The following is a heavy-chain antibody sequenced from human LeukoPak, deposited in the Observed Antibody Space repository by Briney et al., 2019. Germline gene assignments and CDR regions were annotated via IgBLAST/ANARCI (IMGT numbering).Heavy chain of an antibody. CDR3: ARPGYSGYDYEGDY. CDR2: IYHGDSDT. D-gene: IGHD5-12*01. J-gene: IGHJ4*02. V-gene: IGHV5-51*01. Sequence: GESLNISCKGSGYSSTSYWIGWVRQMPGKGLEWIGIIYHGDSDTRYSPSFQGQVTISADKSIRTAYLQWSSLKASDTAMYYCARPGYSGYDYEGDYWGQGTLVTVSS. CDR1: GYSSTSYW.